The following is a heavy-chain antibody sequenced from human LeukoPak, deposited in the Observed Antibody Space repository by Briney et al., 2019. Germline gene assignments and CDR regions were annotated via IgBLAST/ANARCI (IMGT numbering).Heavy chain of an antibody. D-gene: IGHD3-16*02. CDR1: GGTFSSYA. V-gene: IGHV1-69*06. Sequence: SVKVSCKASGGTFSSYAISWVRQAPGQGLEWMGGIIPIFGTAKYAQKFQGRVTMTEDTSTDTAYMELSSLRSEDTAVYYCATSGVITFGGVIVHAFDIWGQGTMVTVSS. CDR3: ATSGVITFGGVIVHAFDI. J-gene: IGHJ3*02. CDR2: IIPIFGTA.